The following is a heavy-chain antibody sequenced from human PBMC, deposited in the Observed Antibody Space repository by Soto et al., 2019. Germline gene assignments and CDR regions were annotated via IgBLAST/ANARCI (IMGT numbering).Heavy chain of an antibody. CDR3: AKRGYCSGGSCSADAFDI. Sequence: SETLSLTCTVSGGSISSYYWSWIRQPPGKGLEWIGYIYYSGSTNYNPSLKSRVTISVDTSKNQFSLKLSSVTAADTAVYYCAKRGYCSGGSCSADAFDIWGQGTMVTVSS. D-gene: IGHD2-15*01. J-gene: IGHJ3*02. CDR2: IYYSGST. V-gene: IGHV4-59*08. CDR1: GGSISSYY.